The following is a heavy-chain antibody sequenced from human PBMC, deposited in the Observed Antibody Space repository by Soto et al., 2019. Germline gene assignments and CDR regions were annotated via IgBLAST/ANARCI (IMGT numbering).Heavy chain of an antibody. D-gene: IGHD5-18*01. CDR1: GYTFTSYG. CDR2: ISAYNGST. J-gene: IGHJ6*02. V-gene: IGHV1-18*01. CDR3: ARVGGYSYGYGYYYYGMDV. Sequence: GASVKVSCKASGYTFTSYGISWVRQAPGQGLEWMGWISAYNGSTNYAQKLQGRVTMTTDTSTSTAYMELRSLRSDDTAVYYCARVGGYSYGYGYYYYGMDVWGQGTTVTVSS.